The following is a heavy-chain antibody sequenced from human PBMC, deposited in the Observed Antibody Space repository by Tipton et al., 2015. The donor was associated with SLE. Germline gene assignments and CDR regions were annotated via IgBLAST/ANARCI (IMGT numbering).Heavy chain of an antibody. CDR3: ATLDTAMGDFYY. V-gene: IGHV4-59*04. CDR1: GGSISSYY. CDR2: IYHSGST. J-gene: IGHJ4*02. D-gene: IGHD5-18*01. Sequence: TLSLTCAVYGGSISSYYWSWIRQPPGKGLEWIGYIYHSGSTYYNPSLKSRVTISVDTSKNQFSLKLSSVTAADTAVYYCATLDTAMGDFYYWGQGTLVTVSS.